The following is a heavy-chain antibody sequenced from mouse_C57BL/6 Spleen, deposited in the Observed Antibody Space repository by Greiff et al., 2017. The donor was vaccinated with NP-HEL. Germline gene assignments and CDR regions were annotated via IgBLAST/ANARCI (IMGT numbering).Heavy chain of an antibody. CDR1: GFTFSSYA. V-gene: IGHV5-4*01. D-gene: IGHD2-4*01. CDR2: ISDGGSYT. Sequence: EVQLVESGGGLVKPGGSLKLSCAASGFTFSSYAMSWVRQTPEKRLEWVATISDGGSYTYYPDNVKGRFTISRDNAKNNLYLQMRHLKSEDTAMYYCARSEGLDYYAMDYWGQGTSVTVSS. J-gene: IGHJ4*01. CDR3: ARSEGLDYYAMDY.